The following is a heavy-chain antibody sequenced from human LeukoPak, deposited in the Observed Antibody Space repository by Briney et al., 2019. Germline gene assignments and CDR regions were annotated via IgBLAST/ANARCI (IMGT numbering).Heavy chain of an antibody. CDR3: ARQYCSSTSCYTGRDAFDI. D-gene: IGHD2-2*02. Sequence: GESLKISCKGSGYSFTSYWIGWVRQMPGKGLEWMGIIYPGDSDTRYSPSFQGQVTIPADKSISTAYLQWSSLKASDTAMYYCARQYCSSTSCYTGRDAFDIWGQGTMVTVSS. CDR2: IYPGDSDT. V-gene: IGHV5-51*01. CDR1: GYSFTSYW. J-gene: IGHJ3*02.